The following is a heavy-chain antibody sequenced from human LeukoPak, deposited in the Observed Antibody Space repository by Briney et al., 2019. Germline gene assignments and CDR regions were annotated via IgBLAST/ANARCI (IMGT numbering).Heavy chain of an antibody. CDR2: ITRPGCST. V-gene: IGHV3-23*01. D-gene: IGHD2-21*01. CDR3: SRDVCGGLGR. J-gene: IGHJ4*02. CDR1: GFTFNDYA. Sequence: PGGSLRLSCAASGFTFNDYAMHWVRQAPGKGLEWVSTITRPGCSTYYSDSVKGRFTISRDSARNTLFLQMNGLRLDDSAVYYCSRDVCGGLGRWGQGVLVTVSS.